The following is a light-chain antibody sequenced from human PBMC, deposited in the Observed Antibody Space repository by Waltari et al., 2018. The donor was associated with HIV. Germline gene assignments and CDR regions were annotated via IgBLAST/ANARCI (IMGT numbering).Light chain of an antibody. CDR3: PIT. Sequence: DIQLIQSPNFLSASVGDRVTFTCRASQGISSYLAWYQQKSGKAPKLLIYAASTLQYGVPARVSVSGSGTEFTLTISSLQPEDLATYYFPITFGRGTRLEIK. J-gene: IGKJ5*01. CDR1: QGISSY. V-gene: IGKV1-9*01. CDR2: AAS.